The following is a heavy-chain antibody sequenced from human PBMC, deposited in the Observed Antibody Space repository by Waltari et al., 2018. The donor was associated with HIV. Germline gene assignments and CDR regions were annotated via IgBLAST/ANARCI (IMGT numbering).Heavy chain of an antibody. D-gene: IGHD2-2*01. CDR2: INHSGST. J-gene: IGHJ6*02. V-gene: IGHV4-34*01. Sequence: QVQLQQWGAGLLKPSETLSLTCAVYGGSFSGYYWSWIRQPPGKGLEWIGEINHSGSTNYNPSLKSRVTISVDTSKNQFSLKLSSVTAADTAVYYCARFRDIVVVPAAYGMDVWGQGTTVTVSS. CDR1: GGSFSGYY. CDR3: ARFRDIVVVPAAYGMDV.